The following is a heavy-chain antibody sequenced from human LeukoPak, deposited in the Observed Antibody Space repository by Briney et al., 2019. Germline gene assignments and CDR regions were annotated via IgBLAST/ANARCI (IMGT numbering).Heavy chain of an antibody. CDR1: GFTFSRYG. V-gene: IGHV3-23*01. Sequence: GGSLRLSCEASGFTFSRYGMSWVRQAPGKGLEWVSAISAGGDNTYYADSVKGRFTISRDNSKNTLFLQMNSLRAEDTAVYYCAKDRYQLLCMDVWGKGTTVTISS. D-gene: IGHD3-10*01. J-gene: IGHJ6*03. CDR3: AKDRYQLLCMDV. CDR2: ISAGGDNT.